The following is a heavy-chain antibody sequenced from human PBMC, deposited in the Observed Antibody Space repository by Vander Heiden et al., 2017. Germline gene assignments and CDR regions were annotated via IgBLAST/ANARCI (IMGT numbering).Heavy chain of an antibody. Sequence: EVQLVDSGGDLVQPGGSLRLSCAASGFTFSSNWMLWVRQAPGKGLEWVSLINPDGNVTVHADSVKGRFTTAGDNAKNTLYLQMDNLTPEDTAVYFCAKDVHYGASDYWGQGTLVTVSS. J-gene: IGHJ4*02. D-gene: IGHD4-17*01. CDR2: INPDGNVT. CDR1: GFTFSSNW. CDR3: AKDVHYGASDY. V-gene: IGHV3-74*03.